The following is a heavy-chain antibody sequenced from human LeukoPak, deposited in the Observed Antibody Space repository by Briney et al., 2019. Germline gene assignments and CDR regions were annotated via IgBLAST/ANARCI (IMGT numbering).Heavy chain of an antibody. V-gene: IGHV3-30*03. Sequence: GGSLRLSCAASGFTFSSYGMHWVRQAPGKGLEWVAVISYDGSNKYYADSVKGRFTISRDNSKNTLYLQMNSLRAEDTAVYYCARDCIIPGPLYSSRWEATYWFDPWGQGTLVTVSS. CDR1: GFTFSSYG. D-gene: IGHD6-13*01. CDR2: ISYDGSNK. CDR3: ARDCIIPGPLYSSRWEATYWFDP. J-gene: IGHJ5*02.